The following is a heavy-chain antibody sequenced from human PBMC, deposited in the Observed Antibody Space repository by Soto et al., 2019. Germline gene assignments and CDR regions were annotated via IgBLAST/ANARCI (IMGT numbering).Heavy chain of an antibody. J-gene: IGHJ3*02. D-gene: IGHD3-22*01. CDR3: ARGFPTYYYDSSGYAFDI. CDR1: GGSISSYY. V-gene: IGHV4-59*01. Sequence: SETLSLTCTVSGGSISSYYWSWIRQPPGKGLEWIGYIYYSGSTNYNPSLKSRVTISVDTSKNQFSLKLSSVTAADTAVYYCARGFPTYYYDSSGYAFDIWGQGTMVTVSS. CDR2: IYYSGST.